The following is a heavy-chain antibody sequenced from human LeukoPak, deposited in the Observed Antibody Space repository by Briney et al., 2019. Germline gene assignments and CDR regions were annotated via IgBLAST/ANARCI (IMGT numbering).Heavy chain of an antibody. CDR1: GFTFSDYS. Sequence: PGWSLRLSCAASGFTFSDYSMNWVRQAPGKGLEWVSYISGRSSTIYYADSVKGRFTISRDNSKNTLYVQMNSLRAEDTAVYYCAKDRQSRGSLGFDYWGQGALVIVSS. CDR2: ISGRSSTI. J-gene: IGHJ4*02. V-gene: IGHV3-48*01. CDR3: AKDRQSRGSLGFDY. D-gene: IGHD3-22*01.